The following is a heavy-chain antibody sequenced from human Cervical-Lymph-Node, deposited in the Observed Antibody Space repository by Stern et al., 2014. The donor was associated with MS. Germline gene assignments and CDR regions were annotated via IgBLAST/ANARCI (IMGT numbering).Heavy chain of an antibody. Sequence: VQLVQSGAEVKKPGASVKVSCKASGYTFSIHGLHWVRQAPGQRLEWMAWINAGNGNTKYSQNFQGRITITRDTSASTAYMELSSLSSEDTAVYFCARRDIMDVWGQGTTVTVSS. V-gene: IGHV1-3*01. CDR3: ARRDIMDV. CDR2: INAGNGNT. CDR1: GYTFSIHG. J-gene: IGHJ6*02.